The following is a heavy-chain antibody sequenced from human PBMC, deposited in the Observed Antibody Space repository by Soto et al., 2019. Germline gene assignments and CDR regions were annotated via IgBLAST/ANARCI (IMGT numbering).Heavy chain of an antibody. CDR1: GYTFNNYA. J-gene: IGHJ4*02. Sequence: GGSLRLSCEASGYTFNNYAMHWVRLAAGKGLEWVAGISYDGRNTFYADSVRGRFTISRDNSKNTLFLQMSSLRAEDTALYYCAKQRAGYGSGSDTFYFDFWGQGTLVTVSS. CDR3: AKQRAGYGSGSDTFYFDF. CDR2: ISYDGRNT. V-gene: IGHV3-30*18. D-gene: IGHD3-10*01.